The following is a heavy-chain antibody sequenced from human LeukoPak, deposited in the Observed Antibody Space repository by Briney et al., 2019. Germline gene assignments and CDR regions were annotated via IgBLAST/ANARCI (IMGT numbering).Heavy chain of an antibody. J-gene: IGHJ4*02. D-gene: IGHD1-26*01. Sequence: PGGSLRLSCAASGFTFSGSAMHWVRQASGKGLEWVGRIRSKANSYATAYAASVKGRFTISRDDSKNTAYLQMNSLKTEDTAVYYCTSPFLVGAIDFDYWGQGTLVTVSS. CDR1: GFTFSGSA. CDR3: TSPFLVGAIDFDY. CDR2: IRSKANSYAT. V-gene: IGHV3-73*01.